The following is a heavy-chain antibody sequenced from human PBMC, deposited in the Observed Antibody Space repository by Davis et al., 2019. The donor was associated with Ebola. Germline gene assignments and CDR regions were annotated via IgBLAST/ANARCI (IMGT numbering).Heavy chain of an antibody. J-gene: IGHJ4*02. D-gene: IGHD1-26*01. CDR2: IYYSGST. Sequence: MPSETLSLTCTVSGGSISSSSYYWGWIRQPPGKGLEWIGSIYYSGSTYYNPSLKSRVTISVDTSKNQFSLKLRSVTAADTAVYYCARHLSGSYYKHFDYWGQGTLVTVSS. CDR1: GGSISSSSYY. CDR3: ARHLSGSYYKHFDY. V-gene: IGHV4-39*01.